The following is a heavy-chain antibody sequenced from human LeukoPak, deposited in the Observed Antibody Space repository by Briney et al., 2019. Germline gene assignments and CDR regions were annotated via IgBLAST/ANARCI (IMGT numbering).Heavy chain of an antibody. Sequence: PSETLSLTCTVSGGSISSYYWSWLRQPPGKGLEGIGYIYYSGSTNYNPSLTSRVTISVDTSKNQFSLKLSSVTAADTAVYYCARTYYYDSSGYYHYAFDIWGQGTMVTVSS. CDR2: IYYSGST. V-gene: IGHV4-59*01. CDR1: GGSISSYY. J-gene: IGHJ3*02. D-gene: IGHD3-22*01. CDR3: ARTYYYDSSGYYHYAFDI.